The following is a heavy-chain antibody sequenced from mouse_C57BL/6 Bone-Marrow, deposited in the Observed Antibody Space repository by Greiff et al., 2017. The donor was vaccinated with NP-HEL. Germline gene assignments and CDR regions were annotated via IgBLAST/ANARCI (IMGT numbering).Heavy chain of an antibody. J-gene: IGHJ4*01. V-gene: IGHV1-69*01. CDR2: IDPSDSYT. D-gene: IGHD1-2*01. CDR1: GYTFTSYW. CDR3: AREDGFYYAMDY. Sequence: QVQLQQSGAELVMPGASVKLSCKASGYTFTSYWMPWVKQRPGQGLEWIGEIDPSDSYTNYNQKFKGKSTLTVDKSSSTAYMQLSSLTSEDSAVYYCAREDGFYYAMDYWGQGTSVTVSS.